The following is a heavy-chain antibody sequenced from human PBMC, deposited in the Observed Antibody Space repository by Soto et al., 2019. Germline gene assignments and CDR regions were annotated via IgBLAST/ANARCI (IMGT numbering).Heavy chain of an antibody. CDR1: GFTFSNYG. Sequence: QVQLVESGGGVVQPGRSLRLSCAASGFTFSNYGMHWVRQAPGKGLEWVAVIWYDGSNKYYADYVKGRFTISRDNSKNARHLHMNRRRAEDTAVYNCASEYCSGGSSYYYGMDVWGQGTTVSVSS. CDR3: ASEYCSGGSSYYYGMDV. J-gene: IGHJ6*02. V-gene: IGHV3-33*01. D-gene: IGHD2-15*01. CDR2: IWYDGSNK.